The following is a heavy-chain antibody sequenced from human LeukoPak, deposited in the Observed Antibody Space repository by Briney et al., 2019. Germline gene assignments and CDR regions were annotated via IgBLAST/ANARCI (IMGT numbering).Heavy chain of an antibody. CDR1: GGSISSYY. V-gene: IGHV4-59*08. J-gene: IGHJ4*02. CDR3: ARGLVDTAMAPDY. Sequence: PSETLSLTCTVSGGSISSYYWSWIRQPPGKGLEWIGYIYYSGSTNYNPSLKSRVTISVDTSKNQFSLKLSSVTAADTAVYYCARGLVDTAMAPDYWGQGTLVTVSS. CDR2: IYYSGST. D-gene: IGHD5-18*01.